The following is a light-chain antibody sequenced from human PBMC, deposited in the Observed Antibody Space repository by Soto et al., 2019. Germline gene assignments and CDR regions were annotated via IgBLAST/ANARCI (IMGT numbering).Light chain of an antibody. J-gene: IGKJ4*01. V-gene: IGKV1-27*01. CDR1: QTISSW. CDR2: AAS. Sequence: DIQMTQSPSTLSVSVGDRFTITCRASQTISSWLAWYQQKPGKAPNLLIYAASTLQSGVPSRFTGSGSGTDFTLTISSLQPEDAAIYYCQKCKVAPFTFGGGTKVDIK. CDR3: QKCKVAPFT.